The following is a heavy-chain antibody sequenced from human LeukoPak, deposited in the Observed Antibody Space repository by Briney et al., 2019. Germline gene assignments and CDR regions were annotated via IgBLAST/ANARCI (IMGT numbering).Heavy chain of an antibody. CDR2: IKPSGGST. CDR1: GYTFTSYG. D-gene: IGHD6-19*01. Sequence: EASVKVSCKASGYTFTSYGISWVRQAPGQGLEWMGIIKPSGGSTSYAQKFQGRVTMTRDMSTSTVYMELSSLRSEDTAVYYCARDVAVAGTGAWFDPWGQGTLVTVSS. J-gene: IGHJ5*02. CDR3: ARDVAVAGTGAWFDP. V-gene: IGHV1-46*01.